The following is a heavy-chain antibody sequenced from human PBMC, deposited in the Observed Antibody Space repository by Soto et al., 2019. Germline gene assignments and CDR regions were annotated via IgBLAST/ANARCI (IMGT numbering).Heavy chain of an antibody. D-gene: IGHD6-13*01. CDR1: GFTFNNYG. J-gene: IGHJ6*02. CDR2: IWNDGNGY. Sequence: GGSLRLSCAASGFTFNNYGMHWVRQAPGKGLEWVAVIWNDGNGYYYANSVKGRFTISRDNSKNTLYLQMGSLRVEDTAVYYCARRQISPPTRGAASARGGMHVWGQGTTVTVSS. CDR3: ARRQISPPTRGAASARGGMHV. V-gene: IGHV3-33*01.